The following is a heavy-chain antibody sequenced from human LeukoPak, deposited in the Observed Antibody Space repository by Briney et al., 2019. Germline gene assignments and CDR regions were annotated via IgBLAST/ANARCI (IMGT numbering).Heavy chain of an antibody. J-gene: IGHJ5*02. D-gene: IGHD4-23*01. CDR1: GYTFTSYG. Sequence: ASVKVSCKASGYTFTSYGISWVRQAPGQGLEWMGWISAYNGNTNYAQKLQGRVTMTTDTSTSTAYMELRSLRSDDTAVYYCATTVDRQDPPQGFDPWGQGTLVTVSS. V-gene: IGHV1-18*01. CDR2: ISAYNGNT. CDR3: ATTVDRQDPPQGFDP.